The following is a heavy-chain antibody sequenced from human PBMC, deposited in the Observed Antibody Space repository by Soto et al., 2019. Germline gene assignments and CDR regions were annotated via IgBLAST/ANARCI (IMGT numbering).Heavy chain of an antibody. Sequence: SETLSLTCTVSGGSISSDNFFWSWIRQPPGEGLEWIGYIYYRRSTYYNPSLESRLTLLVDTSKNQFSLKLRSVTAADTAVYYCARVAIACPSSSCYNHYYYSLDVWGQGTTVTVSS. CDR2: IYYRRST. J-gene: IGHJ6*02. V-gene: IGHV4-30-4*01. CDR1: GGSISSDNFF. CDR3: ARVAIACPSSSCYNHYYYSLDV. D-gene: IGHD2-2*02.